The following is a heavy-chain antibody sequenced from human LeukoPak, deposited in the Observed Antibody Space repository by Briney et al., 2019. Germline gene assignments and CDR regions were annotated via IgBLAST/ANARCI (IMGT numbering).Heavy chain of an antibody. CDR3: ARGIVGATQFDAFGI. Sequence: GASVKVSCKASGYTFTSYYMYWVRQAPGQGLEWMGIINPSGVSTSYAQRFQGRVTMTRDTSTSTVYMELSSLRSEDTAVYYCARGIVGATQFDAFGIWGQGTMVTVSS. CDR1: GYTFTSYY. V-gene: IGHV1-46*01. CDR2: INPSGVST. D-gene: IGHD1-26*01. J-gene: IGHJ3*02.